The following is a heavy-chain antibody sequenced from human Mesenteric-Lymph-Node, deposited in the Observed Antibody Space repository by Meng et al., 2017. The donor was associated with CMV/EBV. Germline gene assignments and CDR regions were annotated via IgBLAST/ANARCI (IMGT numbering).Heavy chain of an antibody. Sequence: SETLSLTCAVYGGSFSGYYWSWIRQPPGKGLEWIGEINHSGSTNYNPSLKSRVTISVDTSKNQFSLKLSSVTAADTAVYYCARGQLRLMGWGFSSVSRAGPDDYWGQGTLVTVSS. D-gene: IGHD7-27*01. J-gene: IGHJ4*02. CDR3: ARGQLRLMGWGFSSVSRAGPDDY. V-gene: IGHV4-34*01. CDR1: GGSFSGYY. CDR2: INHSGST.